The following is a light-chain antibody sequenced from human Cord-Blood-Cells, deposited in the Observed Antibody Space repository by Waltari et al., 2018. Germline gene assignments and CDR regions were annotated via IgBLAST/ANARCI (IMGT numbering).Light chain of an antibody. J-gene: IGLJ3*02. CDR1: SSNTGSNT. Sequence: QPVLTNPPSASGSPGQRVTISCSGSSSNTGSNTVKCYQQLPGTAPKLIIYSNNPRPSGLPDRFSASKSGTSASLAISGLQSEDEADYYCAAWDDSLNGRVFGGGTKLTVL. CDR3: AAWDDSLNGRV. V-gene: IGLV1-44*01. CDR2: SNN.